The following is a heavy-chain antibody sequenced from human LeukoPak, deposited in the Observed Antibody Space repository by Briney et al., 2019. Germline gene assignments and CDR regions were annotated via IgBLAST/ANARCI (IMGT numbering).Heavy chain of an antibody. Sequence: PGGSLRLSCAASGFTFSSYGMHWVRQAPGKGLEWVAFIRYDGSNKYYADSVKGRFTISRDNSKNTLYLQMNSLRAEDTAVYYCAKGGIVGATPADYWGQGTLVTVSS. CDR3: AKGGIVGATPADY. CDR1: GFTFSSYG. V-gene: IGHV3-30*02. J-gene: IGHJ4*02. D-gene: IGHD1-26*01. CDR2: IRYDGSNK.